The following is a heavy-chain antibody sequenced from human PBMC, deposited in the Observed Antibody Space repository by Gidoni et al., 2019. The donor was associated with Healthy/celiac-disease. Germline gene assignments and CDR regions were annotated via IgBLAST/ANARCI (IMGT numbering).Heavy chain of an antibody. Sequence: EVQLVESGGGLVKPGGSLRLSCAASGFTFSSYSMNWVRQAPGKGLEWVSSISSSSSYIYYADSVKGLFTISRDNAKNSLYLQMNSLRAEDTAVYYCARGGITIFGVFSRPWGQGTLVTVSS. D-gene: IGHD3-3*01. V-gene: IGHV3-21*01. J-gene: IGHJ4*02. CDR2: ISSSSSYI. CDR3: ARGGITIFGVFSRP. CDR1: GFTFSSYS.